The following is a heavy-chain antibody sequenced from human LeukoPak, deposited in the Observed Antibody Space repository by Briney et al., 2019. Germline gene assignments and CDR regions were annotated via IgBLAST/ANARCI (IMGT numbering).Heavy chain of an antibody. Sequence: PSETLSLTCAVYGGSFSGYYWSWIRQPPGKGLEWIGEINHSGSTNYNPSLKSRVTISVDTSKNQFSLKLSSVTAADTAVYYCASTKYRGPDAFDIWGQGTMVTVSS. CDR2: INHSGST. D-gene: IGHD2-2*02. CDR1: GGSFSGYY. V-gene: IGHV4-34*01. CDR3: ASTKYRGPDAFDI. J-gene: IGHJ3*02.